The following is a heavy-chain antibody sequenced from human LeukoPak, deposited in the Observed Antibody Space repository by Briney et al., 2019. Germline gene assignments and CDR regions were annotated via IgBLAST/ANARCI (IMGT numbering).Heavy chain of an antibody. D-gene: IGHD3-3*01. V-gene: IGHV1-2*02. J-gene: IGHJ4*02. CDR3: ARGSLRSITIFGVATFDY. CDR1: GYTFTGYY. CDR2: TNPNSGGT. Sequence: ASVKVSCKASGYTFTGYYMHWVRQAPGQGLEWMGWTNPNSGGTNYAQKFQGRVTMTRDTSISTAYMELSRLRSDDTAVYYCARGSLRSITIFGVATFDYWGQGTLVTVSS.